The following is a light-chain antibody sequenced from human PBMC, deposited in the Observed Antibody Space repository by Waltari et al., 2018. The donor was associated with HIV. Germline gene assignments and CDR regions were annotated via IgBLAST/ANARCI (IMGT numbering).Light chain of an antibody. CDR1: SRDIGVSNY. CDR3: SSFTSANTVV. CDR2: DVF. V-gene: IGLV2-14*01. Sequence: QPAPSQPASVSGSPGQSITISCTGSSRDIGVSNYVSWYQPFPGKAPKLIIYDVFHRPVGFACRFSGSKSANTASLTISGLQPDDEGDYYCSSFTSANTVVFGGGTKLTVL. J-gene: IGLJ3*02.